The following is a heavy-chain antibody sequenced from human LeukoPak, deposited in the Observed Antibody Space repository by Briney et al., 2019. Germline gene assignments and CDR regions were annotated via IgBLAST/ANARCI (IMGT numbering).Heavy chain of an antibody. CDR3: ARGYGSGSYYGY. CDR1: GGSISSSSYY. CDR2: INRGGST. Sequence: SETLSLTCTVSGGSISSSSYYWSWIRQPPGKGLEWIGEINRGGSTNYNPSLKSRVTISVDTSKNQFSLKLISVTAADTAVYYCARGYGSGSYYGYWGQGTLVTVSS. D-gene: IGHD3-10*01. V-gene: IGHV4-39*07. J-gene: IGHJ4*02.